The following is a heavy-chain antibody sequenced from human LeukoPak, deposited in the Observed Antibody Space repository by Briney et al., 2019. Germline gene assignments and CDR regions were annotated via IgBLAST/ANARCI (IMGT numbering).Heavy chain of an antibody. D-gene: IGHD4-23*01. J-gene: IGHJ4*02. CDR2: ISAYNGNT. CDR1: GYTFTSYG. V-gene: IGHV1-18*01. Sequence: ASVTVSCTASGYTFTSYGISWVRQAPGQGLEWMGWISAYNGNTNYAKKLQGRVTMTTDTSTSTAYMELRSLRSDDTAVYYCARDRREYGGNGEHTDYWGQGTLVTVYS. CDR3: ARDRREYGGNGEHTDY.